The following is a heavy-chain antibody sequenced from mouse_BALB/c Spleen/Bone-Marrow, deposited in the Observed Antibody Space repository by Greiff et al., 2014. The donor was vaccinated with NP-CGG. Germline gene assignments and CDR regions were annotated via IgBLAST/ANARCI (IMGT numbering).Heavy chain of an antibody. CDR3: ARGNYEAMDY. V-gene: IGHV1-7*01. CDR2: INPSTGYT. D-gene: IGHD2-1*01. CDR1: GYTFTSYW. Sequence: VQLQQSGAELAKPGASVKMSCKASGYTFTSYWMHWVKQRPGQGLEWIGYINPSTGYTEYNQKFKDKATLTADKSSSTAYMQLSSLTSEDSAVYYRARGNYEAMDYWGQGTSVTVSS. J-gene: IGHJ4*01.